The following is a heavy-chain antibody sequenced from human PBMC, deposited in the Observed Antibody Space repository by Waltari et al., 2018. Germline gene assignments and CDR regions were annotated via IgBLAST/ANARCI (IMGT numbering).Heavy chain of an antibody. CDR1: GGSFSGYY. V-gene: IGHV4-34*01. CDR3: ARINFWSGYYMYYFDY. CDR2: INHSGST. D-gene: IGHD3-3*01. Sequence: QVQLQQWGAGLLKHSETLSLTCAVYGGSFSGYYWSWIRQPPGKGLDWIGEINHSGSTNYNPSLKSRFTISVDTSKNQFSLKLSSVTAADTAVYYCARINFWSGYYMYYFDYWGQGTLVTVSS. J-gene: IGHJ4*02.